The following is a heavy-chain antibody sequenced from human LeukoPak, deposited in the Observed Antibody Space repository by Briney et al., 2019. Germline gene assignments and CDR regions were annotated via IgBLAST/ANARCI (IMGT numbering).Heavy chain of an antibody. Sequence: GASVTVSCKPSVYSFTSYDINWVRQATGQGLEWMGWMNPDSGNTGYAQKFQGRVTMTRDTSISTAYMELSSLRSDDTAVYYCAKSTMGTRRINDLWGRGTLVTVSS. D-gene: IGHD3-10*01. J-gene: IGHJ5*02. CDR2: MNPDSGNT. V-gene: IGHV1-8*01. CDR1: VYSFTSYD. CDR3: AKSTMGTRRINDL.